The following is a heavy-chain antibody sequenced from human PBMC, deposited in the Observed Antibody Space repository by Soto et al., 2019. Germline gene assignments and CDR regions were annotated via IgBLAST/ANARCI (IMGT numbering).Heavy chain of an antibody. Sequence: VQLVESGGGLVQPGGSLRLSCTVSGFNFSRYWMNWVRQAPGKGLECVANSRPDTDDRFHADSVRGRFSISRDNAKKSLVLQMNSLRVEDTAVYYCAREDGTFDYWGQGILVTVSS. CDR1: GFNFSRYW. V-gene: IGHV3-7*04. CDR3: AREDGTFDY. J-gene: IGHJ4*02. CDR2: SRPDTDDR. D-gene: IGHD1-26*01.